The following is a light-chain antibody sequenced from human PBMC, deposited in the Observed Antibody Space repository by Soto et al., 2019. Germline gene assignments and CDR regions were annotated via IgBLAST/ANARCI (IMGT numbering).Light chain of an antibody. V-gene: IGKV3-15*01. Sequence: EIVMTHSPATLSVSPWEIATLSCRASQSVSSNLAWYQQKPGQAPRLLIYGASTRATGIPARFSGSGSGTEFTLTISSLQPDDFATYYCQHYNSYSEAFGQGTKVDIK. J-gene: IGKJ1*01. CDR1: QSVSSN. CDR3: QHYNSYSEA. CDR2: GAS.